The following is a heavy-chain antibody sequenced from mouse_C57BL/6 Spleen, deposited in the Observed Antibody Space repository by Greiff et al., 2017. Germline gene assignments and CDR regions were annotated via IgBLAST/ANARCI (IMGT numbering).Heavy chain of an antibody. CDR1: GYTFTSYW. CDR3: ARGGYYGSEGVFDY. D-gene: IGHD1-1*01. J-gene: IGHJ2*01. V-gene: IGHV1-64*01. CDR2: IHPNSGST. Sequence: VQLQQPGAELVKPGASVKLSCKASGYTFTSYWMHWVKQRPGQGLEWIGMIHPNSGSTNYNEKFKSKATLTVDKSSSTAYMQLSSLTSEDSAVYYCARGGYYGSEGVFDYWGQGTTLTVSS.